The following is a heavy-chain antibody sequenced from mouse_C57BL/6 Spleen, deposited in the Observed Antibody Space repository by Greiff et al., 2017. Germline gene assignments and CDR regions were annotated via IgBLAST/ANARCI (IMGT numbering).Heavy chain of an antibody. CDR1: GFSFTSYG. J-gene: IGHJ2*01. CDR2: IWSDGST. CDR3: ARRHEAGLAFDY. Sequence: VKLQESGPGLVAPSQSLSITCTVSGFSFTSYGVHWVRQPPGKGLEWLVVIWSDGSTTYNSALKSRLSISKDNSKSQVFLKMNSLQTDDTAMYYCARRHEAGLAFDYWGQGTTLSVSS. V-gene: IGHV2-6*03. D-gene: IGHD3-2*01.